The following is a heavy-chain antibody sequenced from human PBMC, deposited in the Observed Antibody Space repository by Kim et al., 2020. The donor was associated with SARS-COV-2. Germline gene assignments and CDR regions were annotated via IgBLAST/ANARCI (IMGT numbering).Heavy chain of an antibody. Sequence: GGSLRLSCAASGFSFNTYSMLWVRQAPGKGLEWVSFISSGSNTSYYADSVEGRFTISRDNAKNSLYLQMNSLRDEDTALYYCARGFGFCSGAACATPPRFDYWGRGTLVTVSS. V-gene: IGHV3-48*02. CDR1: GFSFNTYS. D-gene: IGHD2-15*01. CDR2: ISSGSNTS. J-gene: IGHJ4*02. CDR3: ARGFGFCSGAACATPPRFDY.